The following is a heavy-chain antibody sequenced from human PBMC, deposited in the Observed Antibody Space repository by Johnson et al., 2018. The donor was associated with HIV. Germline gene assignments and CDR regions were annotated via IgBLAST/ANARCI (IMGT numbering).Heavy chain of an antibody. CDR1: GFTFSSYA. CDR2: ISYGGGNK. CDR3: AKVAVATAAGGVALDI. V-gene: IGHV3-30-3*01. D-gene: IGHD6-13*01. J-gene: IGHJ3*02. Sequence: QVQLVESGGGVVQPGRSLRLSCAASGFTFSSYAMHWVRQAPGKGLEWVAVISYGGGNKYYADSVKGRFTISRDNSNNILYLQMNSLRVEDTAVYYCAKVAVATAAGGVALDIWGPGTMVTVS.